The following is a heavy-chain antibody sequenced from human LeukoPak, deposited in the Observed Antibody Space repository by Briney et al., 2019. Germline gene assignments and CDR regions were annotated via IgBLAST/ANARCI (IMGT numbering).Heavy chain of an antibody. CDR2: ISYDGSNK. CDR1: GFTFSSYG. J-gene: IGHJ3*02. V-gene: IGHV3-30*18. CDR3: AKDYYGSGRPFDI. Sequence: GRSLRLSCAASGFTFSSYGMHWVRQAPGKGLEWVAVISYDGSNKYYADSVKGRFTISRDNSKNTLYLQMNSLRAEDTAVYYCAKDYYGSGRPFDIWDQGTMVTVSS. D-gene: IGHD3-10*01.